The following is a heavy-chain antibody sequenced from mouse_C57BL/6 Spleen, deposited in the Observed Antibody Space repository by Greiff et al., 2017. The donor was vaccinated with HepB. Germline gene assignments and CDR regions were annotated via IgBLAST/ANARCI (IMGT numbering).Heavy chain of an antibody. Sequence: QVQLQQSGAELVKPGASVKLSCKASGYTFTSYWMHWVKQRPGQGLEWIGMIHPNSGSTNYNEKFKSKATLTVDKSSSTAYMQLSSLTSEDSAVYYCATWGSSLFAYWGQGTLVTVSA. CDR2: IHPNSGST. CDR1: GYTFTSYW. CDR3: ATWGSSLFAY. D-gene: IGHD1-1*01. V-gene: IGHV1-64*01. J-gene: IGHJ3*01.